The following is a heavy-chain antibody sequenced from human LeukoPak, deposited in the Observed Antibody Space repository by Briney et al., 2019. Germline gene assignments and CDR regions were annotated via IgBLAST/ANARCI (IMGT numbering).Heavy chain of an antibody. J-gene: IGHJ6*02. CDR3: ARDMVPYYYYYYGMDV. D-gene: IGHD3-10*01. V-gene: IGHV1-18*01. CDR1: GHTFTSYG. CDR2: ISAYNGNT. Sequence: ASVKVSCKASGHTFTSYGISWVRQAPGQGLEWMGWISAYNGNTNYAQKLQGRVTMTTDTSTSTAYMELRSLRSDDTAVYYCARDMVPYYYYYYGMDVWGQGTTVTVSS.